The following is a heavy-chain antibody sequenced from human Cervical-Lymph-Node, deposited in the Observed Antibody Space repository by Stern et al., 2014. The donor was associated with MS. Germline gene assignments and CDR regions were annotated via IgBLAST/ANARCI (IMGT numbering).Heavy chain of an antibody. V-gene: IGHV5-51*03. D-gene: IGHD2-15*01. Sequence: EVQLVQSAAEAKRPGESPKISCKGSGHTFARYSIAWVRQMHGKALDWMGAVYPDDSDSRYSPSLQGRVSISADKSISTACLQWSSLKASDTAMYYCARVRCSDGGCYSLDAFDVWGQGTVVTVSS. CDR2: VYPDDSDS. CDR3: ARVRCSDGGCYSLDAFDV. J-gene: IGHJ3*01. CDR1: GHTFARYS.